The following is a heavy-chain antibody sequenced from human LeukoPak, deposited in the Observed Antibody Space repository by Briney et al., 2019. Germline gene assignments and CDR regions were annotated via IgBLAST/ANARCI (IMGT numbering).Heavy chain of an antibody. V-gene: IGHV4-39*07. CDR3: ARGRRGNYFQDY. Sequence: SDTQSLICTVSGASIRRDTYYWAWIGQPPGKGLEGIGSLWSGTTPYSNPSLTSPVTIAVDTSKNQFSLILPSVTAADTAVYYCARGRRGNYFQDYWGQGTLVTVSS. CDR1: GASIRRDTYY. D-gene: IGHD1-26*01. J-gene: IGHJ4*02. CDR2: LWSGTTP.